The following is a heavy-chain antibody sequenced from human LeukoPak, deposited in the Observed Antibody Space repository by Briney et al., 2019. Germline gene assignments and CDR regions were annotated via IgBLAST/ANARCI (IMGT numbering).Heavy chain of an antibody. CDR3: ARAGGGDPLDFDY. Sequence: SSETLSLTCTVSGGSISSYYWSWIRQPPGKGQRSTGIIDYSGSTNYNDSLKGRVTISVDTSKNKFSLKLSSVTAADTAVYYCARAGGGDPLDFDYWGQGCLVTVSS. CDR1: GGSISSYY. D-gene: IGHD2-21*02. CDR2: IDYSGST. V-gene: IGHV4-59*01. J-gene: IGHJ4*02.